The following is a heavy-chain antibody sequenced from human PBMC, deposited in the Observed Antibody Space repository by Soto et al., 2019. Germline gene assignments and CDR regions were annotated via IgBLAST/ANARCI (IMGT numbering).Heavy chain of an antibody. V-gene: IGHV3-30-3*01. CDR2: ISYDGSNK. D-gene: IGHD6-13*01. Sequence: HAWSLRLGCSWPGFPPSRYVMHWVRQAPGKGLEWVAVISYDGSNKCYADSVKGRFTISRDNSKNTLYLQMNSLRAEDTAVYDGSREVGIAAAGTHCFDPWGQRNLVIV. CDR1: GFPPSRYV. J-gene: IGHJ5*02. CDR3: SREVGIAAAGTHCFDP.